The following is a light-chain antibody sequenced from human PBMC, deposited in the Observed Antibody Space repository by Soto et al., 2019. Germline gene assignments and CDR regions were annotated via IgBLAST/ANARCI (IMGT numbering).Light chain of an antibody. CDR2: DAS. V-gene: IGKV1-5*01. CDR3: QHLRT. Sequence: DIQMTQSPSTLSASVGDRVTITCRATPTIRTSLAWYQQRPGKAPKLLIFDASTLESGVPSRFSGSGSGTEFTLTISSLQSDDFATYYCQHLRTFGQGTTVEI. J-gene: IGKJ1*01. CDR1: PTIRTS.